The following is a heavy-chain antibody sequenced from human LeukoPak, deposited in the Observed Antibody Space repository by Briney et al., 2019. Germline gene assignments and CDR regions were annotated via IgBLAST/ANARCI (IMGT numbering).Heavy chain of an antibody. J-gene: IGHJ6*02. Sequence: GGSLRLSCAASGFTVSSNYMSWVRQAPGKGLEWVSVIYSGGSTYYADSVKGRFTISRDNSKNTPYLQMNSLRAEDTAVYYCARDLGSPSPWYYYGMDVWGQGTTVTVSS. V-gene: IGHV3-66*01. CDR2: IYSGGST. CDR3: ARDLGSPSPWYYYGMDV. D-gene: IGHD3-10*01. CDR1: GFTVSSNY.